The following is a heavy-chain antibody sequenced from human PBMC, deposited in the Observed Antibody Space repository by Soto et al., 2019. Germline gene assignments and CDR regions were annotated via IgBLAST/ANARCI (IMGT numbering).Heavy chain of an antibody. V-gene: IGHV3-23*01. Sequence: EVQLLESGGGLVQPGGSLRLSCAASGFTFSSYAMSWVRQAPGKGLEWVSAISGSGGSTYYADSVKGRFTISRDNSKNTLYLQMNSLRAEDKAVYYCANMGPRQLWLPGDYWGQGTLVTVSS. D-gene: IGHD5-18*01. CDR2: ISGSGGST. J-gene: IGHJ4*02. CDR3: ANMGPRQLWLPGDY. CDR1: GFTFSSYA.